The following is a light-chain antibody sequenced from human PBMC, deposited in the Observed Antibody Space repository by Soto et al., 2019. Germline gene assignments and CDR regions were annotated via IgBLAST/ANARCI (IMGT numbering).Light chain of an antibody. CDR2: GAS. Sequence: EIVLTQSPGTLSLSPGERATLSCRASQSVSSSYLAWYQQKPGQTPRLLIYGASSRATGIPDRFSGSGSGTDFTLTISRLEPEDFAVYYCQQYRNSPYTFGQGTKLGIK. V-gene: IGKV3-20*01. CDR3: QQYRNSPYT. J-gene: IGKJ2*01. CDR1: QSVSSSY.